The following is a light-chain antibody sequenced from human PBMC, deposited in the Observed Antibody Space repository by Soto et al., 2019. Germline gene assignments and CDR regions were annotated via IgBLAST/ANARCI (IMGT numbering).Light chain of an antibody. CDR2: RAS. J-gene: IGKJ1*01. CDR1: QSVSSNY. Sequence: EIVLTQSPGTLSLSPGERATLSCRASQSVSSNYLAWYQQKPGQTPRLLIHRASIRITGIPDRFSGSGTGTDFTRTTSTLEPEDSAVYYCQQYGSSPTFGQGTKVEFK. CDR3: QQYGSSPT. V-gene: IGKV3-20*01.